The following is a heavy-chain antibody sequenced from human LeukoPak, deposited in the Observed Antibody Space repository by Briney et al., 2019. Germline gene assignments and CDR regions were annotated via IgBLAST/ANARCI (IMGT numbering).Heavy chain of an antibody. CDR1: GFTFSSYA. J-gene: IGHJ4*02. CDR2: ISYDGSNK. V-gene: IGHV3-30-3*01. CDR3: VRAIGSNTL. Sequence: QTGGSLRLSCAASGFTFSSYAMHWVRQAPGKGLEWVAVISYDGSNKYYADSVKGRFTISRDNAKNSLYLQMNSLRAEDTAVYFCVRAIGSNTLWGQGTLVTVSS. D-gene: IGHD4-23*01.